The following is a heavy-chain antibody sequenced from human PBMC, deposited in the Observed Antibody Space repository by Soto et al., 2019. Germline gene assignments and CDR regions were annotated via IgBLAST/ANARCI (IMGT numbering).Heavy chain of an antibody. CDR2: IWYDGSNK. CDR1: GFTFSSYG. J-gene: IGHJ6*02. V-gene: IGHV3-33*06. CDR3: AKDLHLMDV. Sequence: GSLRLSCAASGFTFSSYGMHWVRQAPGKGLEWVAVIWYDGSNKYYEDSVKRRFTISRDNSKNTLYLQMNRLRAEDTAVYYCAKDLHLMDVWGQGTTVPV.